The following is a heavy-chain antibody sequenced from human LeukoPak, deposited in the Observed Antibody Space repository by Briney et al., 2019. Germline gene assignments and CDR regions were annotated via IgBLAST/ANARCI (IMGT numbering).Heavy chain of an antibody. V-gene: IGHV1-69*04. Sequence: SVKVSCKASGGTFSSYAISWVRQAPGQGLEWMGRIIPIFGIANYAQKFQGRVTITADKSTSTAYMELSSLRSEDTAVYYCAIGNNWDYFDPWGQGTLVTVSS. CDR1: GGTFSSYA. J-gene: IGHJ5*02. D-gene: IGHD1-7*01. CDR3: AIGNNWDYFDP. CDR2: IIPIFGIA.